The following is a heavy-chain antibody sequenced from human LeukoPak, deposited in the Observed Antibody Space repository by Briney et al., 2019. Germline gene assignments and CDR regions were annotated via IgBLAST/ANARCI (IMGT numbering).Heavy chain of an antibody. J-gene: IGHJ6*03. CDR3: ARITIFGVVIIGYMDV. V-gene: IGHV3-21*01. Sequence: GGCLRLSCAPSVYTFCSYSINWVPDAPGKGLEWGSSISSSSSYIYSADSAKGRFTISRDNAKNSLYLQMNSLSGEDTAVYYCARITIFGVVIIGYMDVWGKGTTVTVSS. D-gene: IGHD3-3*01. CDR2: ISSSSSYI. CDR1: VYTFCSYS.